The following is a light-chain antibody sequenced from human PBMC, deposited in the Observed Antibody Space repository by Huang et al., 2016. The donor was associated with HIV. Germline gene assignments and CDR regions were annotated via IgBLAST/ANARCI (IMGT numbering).Light chain of an antibody. CDR3: MQRTQRPLT. CDR1: QSLLHSDGETY. CDR2: EVS. V-gene: IGKV2D-29*02. Sequence: DIVMTQTPLSLSVTPGQPASISCKSSQSLLHSDGETYLYWYLHKPGKSPQLLIYEVSDRFSGVPDRFSGSGSGTDFTLRISRVEAEDVGVYYCMQRTQRPLTFGGGTKVEIK. J-gene: IGKJ4*01.